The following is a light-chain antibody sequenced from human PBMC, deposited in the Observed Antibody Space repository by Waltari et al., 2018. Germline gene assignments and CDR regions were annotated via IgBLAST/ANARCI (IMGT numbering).Light chain of an antibody. CDR1: QSVSSN. J-gene: IGKJ5*01. CDR3: QQYNNWPPIT. CDR2: AAS. V-gene: IGKV3-15*01. Sequence: EIVMTQSPATLSVSPGERATLSCRASQSVSSNLAWYQQKPGQTPRRLIYAASTRATGIPARFSGSGSGTEFTLTISSLQSEDFAVYFCQQYNNWPPITFGQGTRLEIK.